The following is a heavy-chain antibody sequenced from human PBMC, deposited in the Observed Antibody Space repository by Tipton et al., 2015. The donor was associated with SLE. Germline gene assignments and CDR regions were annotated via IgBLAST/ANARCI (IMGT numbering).Heavy chain of an antibody. CDR3: TRGGSGYSLN. Sequence: SLRLSCTASGFTFGDYAMGWVRQAPGKGLVWVSRISADGSRIDYADSVKGRFTISRDNAKNTLYLQMNSLRAEDTAVYYCTRGGSGYSLNWGQGTLVTVSS. CDR1: GFTFGDYA. V-gene: IGHV3-74*01. J-gene: IGHJ4*02. CDR2: ISADGSRI. D-gene: IGHD3-22*01.